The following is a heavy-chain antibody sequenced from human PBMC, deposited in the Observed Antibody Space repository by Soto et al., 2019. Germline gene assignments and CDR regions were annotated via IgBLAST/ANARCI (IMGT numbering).Heavy chain of an antibody. V-gene: IGHV3-74*03. CDR1: GFSFSGHW. J-gene: IGHJ3*02. CDR2: INTDGGNS. Sequence: EVQLVESGGDLVQPGGSLRLSCAASGFSFSGHWMHWVRQVPGKGLEWVSRINTDGGNSAYADSVKGRFIISRDNAKNTLYLQMNGLRAEDTAVYYCARETGYCSRTSCYRRAFDTWGQGTTVTVSS. CDR3: ARETGYCSRTSCYRRAFDT. D-gene: IGHD2-2*01.